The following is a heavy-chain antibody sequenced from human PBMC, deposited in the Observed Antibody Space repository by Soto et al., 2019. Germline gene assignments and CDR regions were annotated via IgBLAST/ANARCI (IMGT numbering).Heavy chain of an antibody. CDR2: ISSSSSTI. Sequence: EVQLVESGGGLVQPGGSLRLSCAASGFTFSSYSMNWVRQAPGKGLEWVSYISSSSSTIYYADSVKGRFTISRDNAKNSLYLQMNSLRDEDTAVYYCARGILFEYSSSGGDQFFDYWGQGTLVTVSS. V-gene: IGHV3-48*02. J-gene: IGHJ4*02. CDR1: GFTFSSYS. CDR3: ARGILFEYSSSGGDQFFDY. D-gene: IGHD6-6*01.